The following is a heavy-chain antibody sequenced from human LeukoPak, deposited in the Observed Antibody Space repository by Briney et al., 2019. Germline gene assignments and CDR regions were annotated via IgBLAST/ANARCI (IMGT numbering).Heavy chain of an antibody. Sequence: GGSLRLSCAASGFTFSSYWMSWVRQAPGKGLEWVANIKQDGSEKYYVDSVKGRFTISRDNAKNSLYLQMNSLRAEDTAVYYCARELVTMVRGVLYYYYYMDVWGKGTTVTISS. CDR3: ARELVTMVRGVLYYYYYMDV. J-gene: IGHJ6*03. V-gene: IGHV3-7*01. CDR2: IKQDGSEK. CDR1: GFTFSSYW. D-gene: IGHD3-10*01.